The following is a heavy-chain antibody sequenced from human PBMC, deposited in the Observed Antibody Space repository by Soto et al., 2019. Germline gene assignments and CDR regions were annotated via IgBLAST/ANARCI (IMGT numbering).Heavy chain of an antibody. Sequence: PGGSLRLSCTTSGFSFSNYAMSWVRQAPGKGLEWVSAITSRADSTYSADSVKGRFTISRDNSQSTLYLQMTGLRAEDTAVYFCAKDRASGWYSAFDYWGQGALVTVS. CDR3: AKDRASGWYSAFDY. D-gene: IGHD6-19*01. CDR1: GFSFSNYA. V-gene: IGHV3-23*01. CDR2: ITSRADST. J-gene: IGHJ4*02.